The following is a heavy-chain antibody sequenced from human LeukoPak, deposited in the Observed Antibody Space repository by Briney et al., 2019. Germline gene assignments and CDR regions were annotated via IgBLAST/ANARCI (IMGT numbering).Heavy chain of an antibody. Sequence: GGSLRLSCAASGFTFDDYAMPWVRQAPGKGLEWVSGISWNSGSIGYADSVKGRFTISRDNAKNSLYLQMNSLRAEDTALYYCAKGEMATITGFDYWGQGTLVTVSS. CDR2: ISWNSGSI. V-gene: IGHV3-9*01. D-gene: IGHD5-24*01. CDR1: GFTFDDYA. CDR3: AKGEMATITGFDY. J-gene: IGHJ4*02.